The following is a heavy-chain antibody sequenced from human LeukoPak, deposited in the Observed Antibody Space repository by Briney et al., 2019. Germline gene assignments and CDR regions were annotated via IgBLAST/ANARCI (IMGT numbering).Heavy chain of an antibody. Sequence: GASVKVSCKASGYTFTSYGISWVRQAPGQGLEWMGWISAYNGNTNYAQKLQGRVTMTTDTSTSTAYMELRSLRSDDTAVYYCARDRHEASYYYDSSGYPPNFDYWGQGTLVTVSS. CDR2: ISAYNGNT. D-gene: IGHD3-22*01. J-gene: IGHJ4*02. V-gene: IGHV1-18*01. CDR3: ARDRHEASYYYDSSGYPPNFDY. CDR1: GYTFTSYG.